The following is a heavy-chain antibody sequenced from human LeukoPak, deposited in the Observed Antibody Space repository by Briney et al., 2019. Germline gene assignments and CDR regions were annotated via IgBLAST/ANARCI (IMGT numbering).Heavy chain of an antibody. V-gene: IGHV3-21*01. D-gene: IGHD5-12*01. J-gene: IGHJ6*02. CDR3: AREDIGMDV. CDR2: ITSNSRSM. Sequence: GGSLRLSCAASGFTFSSHSMDWVRQAPGKGLEWVSPITSNSRSMFYGDSVRGRFTISRDNAKNSLYLQMKSLRAEDTAVYYCAREDIGMDVWGQGTTVTVSS. CDR1: GFTFSSHS.